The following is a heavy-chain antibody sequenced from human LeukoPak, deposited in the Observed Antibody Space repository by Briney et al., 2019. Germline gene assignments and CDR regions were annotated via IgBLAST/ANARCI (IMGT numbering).Heavy chain of an antibody. CDR3: ARPSSSSWSNFDY. CDR1: GGSFSGYS. D-gene: IGHD6-13*01. Sequence: SETLSLTCAVYGGSFSGYSWSWIHQPPGKGLEWIGEINHSGSTNYNPSLKSRVTISVDTSKNQFSLKLSSVTAADTAVYYCARPSSSSWSNFDYWGQGTLVTVSS. V-gene: IGHV4-34*01. J-gene: IGHJ4*02. CDR2: INHSGST.